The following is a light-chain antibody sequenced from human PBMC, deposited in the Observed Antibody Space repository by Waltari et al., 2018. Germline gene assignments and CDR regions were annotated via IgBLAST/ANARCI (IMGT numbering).Light chain of an antibody. Sequence: EIVMTQPPVALSVSPGERATLSCRASQSVRSSLAWYQQRPGQTPRLVTYDVSNRANGIPARFSGSGSGTEFTLTISSLQSEDFAVYYCQQYNTLPGTFGQGTKLEIK. CDR1: QSVRSS. CDR2: DVS. J-gene: IGKJ2*01. V-gene: IGKV3-15*01. CDR3: QQYNTLPGT.